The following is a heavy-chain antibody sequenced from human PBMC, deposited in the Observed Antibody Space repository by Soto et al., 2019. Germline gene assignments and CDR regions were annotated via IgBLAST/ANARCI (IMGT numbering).Heavy chain of an antibody. D-gene: IGHD3-3*02. CDR2: MFYGVST. J-gene: IGHJ4*02. Sequence: SETLSLTCTVSGSSINSSGYYWGWIRQPPGKGLEWIGSMFYGVSTYYNPSLKSRVTVSVDTSKNQFSLNLRSVTAADTAVYYCARLPSRHLVDYWGQRTLVTVSS. V-gene: IGHV4-39*01. CDR3: ARLPSRHLVDY. CDR1: GSSINSSGYY.